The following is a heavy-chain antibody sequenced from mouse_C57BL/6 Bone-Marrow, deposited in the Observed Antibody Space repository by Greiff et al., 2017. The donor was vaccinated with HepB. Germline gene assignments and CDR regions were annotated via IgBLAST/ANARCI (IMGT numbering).Heavy chain of an antibody. V-gene: IGHV1-80*01. CDR2: IYPGDGDT. Sequence: QVQLQQSGAELVKPGDSVKISCKASGYAFSSYWMNWVKQRPGKGLEWIGQIYPGDGDTYYNGKFKGKATLTADNSSSPAYMPLSSQTSEDSAVYVYARRGGWVVDCYFDVWGTRTTVTVSS. J-gene: IGHJ1*03. CDR3: ARRGGWVVDCYFDV. D-gene: IGHD1-1*01. CDR1: GYAFSSYW.